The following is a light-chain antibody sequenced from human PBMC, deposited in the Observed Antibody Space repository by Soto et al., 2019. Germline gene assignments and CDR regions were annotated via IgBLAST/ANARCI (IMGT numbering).Light chain of an antibody. CDR1: QSVNRY. CDR2: DAS. V-gene: IGKV3-11*01. J-gene: IGKJ1*01. Sequence: EIVLAQSPATLSLSPGERATLSCWASQSVNRYLVWYQQKPGQAPRLLMYDASKRATGIPARFSGSGSGTAFALTISSLEPEDFAVYYCQQRDIWLWTFGQGTKVEIK. CDR3: QQRDIWLWT.